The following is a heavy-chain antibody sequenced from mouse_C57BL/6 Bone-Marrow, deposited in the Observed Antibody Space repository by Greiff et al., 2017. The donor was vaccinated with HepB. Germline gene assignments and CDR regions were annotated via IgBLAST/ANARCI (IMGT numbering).Heavy chain of an antibody. CDR2: IDPSDSYT. CDR3: ARRGYGSTIAY. Sequence: QVQLQQPGAELVMPGASVKLSCKASGYTFTSYWMHWVKQRPGQGLEWIGEIDPSDSYTNYNQTFKGKSTLTVDKSSSTAYMQLSSLTSEDSAVYYCARRGYGSTIAYWGQGTLVTVSA. D-gene: IGHD1-1*01. J-gene: IGHJ3*01. V-gene: IGHV1-69*01. CDR1: GYTFTSYW.